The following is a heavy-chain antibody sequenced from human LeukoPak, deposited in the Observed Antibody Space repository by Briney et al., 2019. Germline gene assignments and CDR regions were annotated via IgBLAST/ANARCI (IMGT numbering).Heavy chain of an antibody. J-gene: IGHJ3*02. D-gene: IGHD1-14*01. V-gene: IGHV3-23*01. Sequence: QPGRSLRLSCAASRFSFSSYAMSWVRQAPGKGLEWVSGISASGARTYYADSVKGRFTISRDNSKKMIYLQMNSLTTDDTAVYYCAKGKVNHEGAFDIWGLGTMVIVS. CDR1: RFSFSSYA. CDR2: ISASGART. CDR3: AKGKVNHEGAFDI.